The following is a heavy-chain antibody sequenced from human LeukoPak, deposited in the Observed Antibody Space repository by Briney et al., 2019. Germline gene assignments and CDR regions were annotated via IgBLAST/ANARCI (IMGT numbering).Heavy chain of an antibody. D-gene: IGHD1/OR15-1a*01. CDR3: ARNNGYYFDY. Sequence: SVKVSCKASGGTFSSYAISWVRQAPGQGLEWMGRIIPIFGTANYAQKFQGRVTITTDESTRTAYMELSSLRSEDTAVYYCARNNGYYFDYWGQGTLVTVSS. V-gene: IGHV1-69*05. J-gene: IGHJ4*02. CDR2: IIPIFGTA. CDR1: GGTFSSYA.